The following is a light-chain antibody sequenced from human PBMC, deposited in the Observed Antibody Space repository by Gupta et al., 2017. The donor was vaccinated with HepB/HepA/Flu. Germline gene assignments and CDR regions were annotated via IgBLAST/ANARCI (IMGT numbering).Light chain of an antibody. CDR3: QVWDRLSDHVV. Sequence: SYVLTQSPSVSVAPGKTARITSGGNDIGTKNVHWYQQRPGQAPVLVIYDDRDRPSGIPERISGSNSGNTATLTISRVEAGDEADYYCQVWDRLSDHVVFGGGTKLTVL. CDR2: DDR. J-gene: IGLJ2*01. CDR1: DIGTKN. V-gene: IGLV3-21*03.